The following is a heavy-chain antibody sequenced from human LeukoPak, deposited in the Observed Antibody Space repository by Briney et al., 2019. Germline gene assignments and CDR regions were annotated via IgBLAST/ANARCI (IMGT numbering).Heavy chain of an antibody. V-gene: IGHV4-31*03. J-gene: IGHJ3*02. D-gene: IGHD3-22*01. Sequence: PSQTLSLTCTVSGGSISSGGYYWSWIRQHPGKGLEWIGYIYYSGSTYYNPSLKSRVTISVDTSKNQFSLKLSSVTAAGTAVYYCARDDTYYYDSSGYYANAFDIWGQGTMVTVSS. CDR2: IYYSGST. CDR3: ARDDTYYYDSSGYYANAFDI. CDR1: GGSISSGGYY.